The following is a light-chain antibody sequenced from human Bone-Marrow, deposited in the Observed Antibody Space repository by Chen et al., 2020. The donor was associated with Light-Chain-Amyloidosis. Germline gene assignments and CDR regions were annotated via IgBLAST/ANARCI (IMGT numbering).Light chain of an antibody. CDR1: SGRLATNY. V-gene: IGLV6-57*01. J-gene: IGLJ3*02. Sequence: NFMLTQPHTVSESPGKSVIISCTRSSGRLATNYVQRYQQRPGSSPTTVIHEDDHRPSGVPERFSGSIDRSSNSAYLTISGLKTEDEADYDCQSYQGSSQGVFGGGTKLTVL. CDR3: QSYQGSSQGV. CDR2: EDD.